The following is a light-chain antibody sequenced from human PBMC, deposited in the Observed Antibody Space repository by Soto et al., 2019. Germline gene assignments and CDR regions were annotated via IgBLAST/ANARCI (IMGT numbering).Light chain of an antibody. Sequence: QPVLTQPPSVSGAPGQRVTISCTGSSSNIGAGYDVHWYRHLPGTAPKLLIYVNSNRPSGVPDRFSGSKSGTSASLAITGLQAEDEADYYCQSYDNSLSGSRVFGGGTKVTVL. CDR2: VNS. V-gene: IGLV1-40*01. J-gene: IGLJ3*02. CDR1: SSNIGAGYD. CDR3: QSYDNSLSGSRV.